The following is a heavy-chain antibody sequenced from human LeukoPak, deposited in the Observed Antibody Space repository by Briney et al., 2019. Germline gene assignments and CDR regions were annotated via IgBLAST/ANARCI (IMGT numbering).Heavy chain of an antibody. D-gene: IGHD4-17*01. CDR3: AKDMTTVTYTSDY. V-gene: IGHV3-23*01. CDR2: ISGSGGST. CDR1: GFTFSSYA. Sequence: AGESLRLSCAASGFTFSSYAMSWGRQPPGKGLEWVSAISGSGGSTYYADSVKGWFTISRDNSKNTLYLQMNSLRAEDTAVYYCAKDMTTVTYTSDYWGQGTLVTVSS. J-gene: IGHJ4*02.